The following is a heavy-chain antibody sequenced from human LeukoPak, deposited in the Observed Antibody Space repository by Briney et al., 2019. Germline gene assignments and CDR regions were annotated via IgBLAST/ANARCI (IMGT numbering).Heavy chain of an antibody. V-gene: IGHV4-59*01. D-gene: IGHD4-11*01. CDR1: DDSITMYY. CDR3: ARGRVSSSTWYSTYYYFFYMDF. Sequence: SETLSLTCTVSDDSITMYYWTWIRQPPGKGLEWIGYADHTGSTKFNPSLNGRVSISRDTSNNSFSLRLRSVTAADTAVYFCARGRVSSSTWYSTYYYFFYMDFWGKGTTVTVSS. CDR2: ADHTGST. J-gene: IGHJ6*03.